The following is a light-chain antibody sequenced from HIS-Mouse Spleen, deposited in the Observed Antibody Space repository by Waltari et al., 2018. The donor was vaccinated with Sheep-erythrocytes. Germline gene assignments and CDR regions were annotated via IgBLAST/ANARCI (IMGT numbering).Light chain of an antibody. V-gene: IGLV2-11*01. Sequence: TQSPLSLLVTPGEPASISCTGTSSDVGGYNYVSWYQQHPGKAPKLMIYDVSKRPSGVPDRFSGSKSGNTASLTISGLQAEDEADYYCCSYAGSYNHVFATGTKVTVL. CDR2: DVS. J-gene: IGLJ1*01. CDR3: CSYAGSYNHV. CDR1: SSDVGGYNY.